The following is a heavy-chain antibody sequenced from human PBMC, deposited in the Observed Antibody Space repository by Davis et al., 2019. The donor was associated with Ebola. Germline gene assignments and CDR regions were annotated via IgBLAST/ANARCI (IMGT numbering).Heavy chain of an antibody. CDR3: AKDLAILTIWDAFDI. CDR1: GFTFTNYA. D-gene: IGHD3-9*01. CDR2: ISGSGGGA. Sequence: GESLKISCTASGFTFTNYAMSWVRQAPGKGLEWVSGISGSGGGAHYADSVKGRFTISRDISENTLFLQMNSLRAEDTAVYYCAKDLAILTIWDAFDIWGPGTMVTVSS. J-gene: IGHJ3*02. V-gene: IGHV3-23*01.